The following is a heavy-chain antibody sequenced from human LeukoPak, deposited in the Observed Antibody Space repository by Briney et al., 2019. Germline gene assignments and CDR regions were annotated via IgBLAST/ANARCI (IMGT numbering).Heavy chain of an antibody. CDR2: ISSSSSYI. V-gene: IGHV3-21*01. D-gene: IGHD3-3*01. Sequence: GGSLRLSCAASGFTFSSYSMNWVRQAPGKGLEWVSSISSSSSYIYYADSVKGRFTISRDNAKNSLYLQMNSLRAEDTAVYYCARENVILEWSLDCWGQGTLVTVSS. CDR1: GFTFSSYS. CDR3: ARENVILEWSLDC. J-gene: IGHJ4*02.